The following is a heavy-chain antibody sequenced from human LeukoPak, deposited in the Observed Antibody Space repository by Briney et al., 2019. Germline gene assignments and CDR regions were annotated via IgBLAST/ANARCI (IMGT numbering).Heavy chain of an antibody. V-gene: IGHV3-11*04. CDR1: GFSFSDCY. CDR2: ISSSGSTI. CDR3: ARIRLQYSSSCYGFDY. J-gene: IGHJ4*02. D-gene: IGHD6-13*01. Sequence: GGSLPLSCAASGFSFSDCYMRWMRPPPPRERAGVSWISSSGSTIYYAASVKGRFTIARANTKNSLYLQMTSLRAEDTAVYYCARIRLQYSSSCYGFDYWGQGTLVTVSS.